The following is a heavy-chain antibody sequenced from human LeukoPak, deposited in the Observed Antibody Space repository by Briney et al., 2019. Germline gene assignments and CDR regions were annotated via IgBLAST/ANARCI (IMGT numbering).Heavy chain of an antibody. D-gene: IGHD2-21*01. J-gene: IGHJ4*02. CDR2: INPDGSYM. CDR3: ARDPAYGAIVY. Sequence: GGSPRLSCAASGFTFSLSWMTWVRQAPGNGLEWVANINPDGSYMYCVESVRGRFIISRDNAKNSLYLQTSSLRAEDTAIYYCARDPAYGAIVYWGQGALVTVSS. V-gene: IGHV3-7*03. CDR1: GFTFSLSW.